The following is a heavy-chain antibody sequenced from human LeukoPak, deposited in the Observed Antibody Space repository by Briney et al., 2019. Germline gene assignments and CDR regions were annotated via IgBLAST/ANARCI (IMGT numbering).Heavy chain of an antibody. Sequence: GGSLRLSCAASGFKFSDYWMTWVRQAPGKGLEWVASIKYDGIDTYYVDSQRGRFTISRDDAKNSLYLQMNTLRAEDTAVYFCVRLAFHFDSWGQGILVTVCS. V-gene: IGHV3-7*04. CDR1: GFKFSDYW. J-gene: IGHJ4*02. CDR2: IKYDGIDT. CDR3: VRLAFHFDS.